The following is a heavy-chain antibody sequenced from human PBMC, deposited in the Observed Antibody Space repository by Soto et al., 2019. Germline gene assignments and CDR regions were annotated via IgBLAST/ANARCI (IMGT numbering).Heavy chain of an antibody. CDR3: VIDVLCSGGSCSDGMDV. D-gene: IGHD2-15*01. V-gene: IGHV1-18*01. CDR2: TSPYT. CDR1: GYTFSSYS. J-gene: IGHJ6*04. Sequence: QVQVVQSGAEVKKPGASVKVSCKASGYTFSSYSISWVRQAPGQGLEWMGSTSPYTNYAQKLQGRVTMTKDTSTSTAYMSLMRLRSHDTAVYYCVIDVLCSGGSCSDGMDVWGEGTTVTVSS.